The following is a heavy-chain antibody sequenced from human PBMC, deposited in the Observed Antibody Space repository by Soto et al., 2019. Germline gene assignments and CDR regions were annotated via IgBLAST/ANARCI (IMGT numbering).Heavy chain of an antibody. CDR1: GGSFSGYY. J-gene: IGHJ4*02. V-gene: IGHV4-34*01. CDR2: INHSGST. CDR3: ARGVPPNIAAAGTFDY. Sequence: PSETLSLTCAVYGGSFSGYYWSWIRQPPGKGLEWIGEINHSGSTNYSPSLKSRVTISVDTSKNQFSLKLSSVTAADTAVYYCARGVPPNIAAAGTFDYWGQGTLVTVSS. D-gene: IGHD6-13*01.